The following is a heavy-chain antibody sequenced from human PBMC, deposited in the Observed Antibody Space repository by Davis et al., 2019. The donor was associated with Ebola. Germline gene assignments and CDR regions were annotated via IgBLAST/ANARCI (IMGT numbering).Heavy chain of an antibody. V-gene: IGHV4-34*01. D-gene: IGHD2-21*01. CDR3: ARVNVEVPTVPLDY. CDR1: GGSFSGYY. CDR2: INDRGSI. J-gene: IGHJ4*02. Sequence: GSLRLSCAVYGGSFSGYYWTWIRQPPGKGLEWIGEINDRGSINYNPSLKSRVTMSVDTSKNQFSLKLGSVTAADTAVYYCARVNVEVPTVPLDYWGQGVLVTVSS.